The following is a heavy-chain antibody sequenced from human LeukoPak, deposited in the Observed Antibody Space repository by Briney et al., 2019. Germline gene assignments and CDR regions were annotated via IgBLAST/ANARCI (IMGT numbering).Heavy chain of an antibody. CDR3: GASTVTVTYYYIAV. Sequence: ASVKVSCKAAGGSFSTHAIIWVRQAPGQGLEWMGGIIPVLGTTNSAQRFQDRLSLTADESTGTASMELTSLRPEDSAVYYCGASTVTVTYYYIAVWGKGTTITVSS. J-gene: IGHJ6*03. CDR2: IIPVLGTT. V-gene: IGHV1-69*13. D-gene: IGHD2-21*02. CDR1: GGSFSTHA.